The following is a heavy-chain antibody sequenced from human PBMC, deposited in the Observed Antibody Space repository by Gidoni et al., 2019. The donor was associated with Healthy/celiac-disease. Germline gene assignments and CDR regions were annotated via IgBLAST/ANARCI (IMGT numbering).Heavy chain of an antibody. V-gene: IGHV3-23*01. Sequence: EVQLLESGGGLVQPGGSLRLSCAASGFTFSSYAMSWVRQAPGKGLEWVSAISGSGGSTYYADSVKGRFTISRDNSKNTLYLQMNSLRAEDTAVYYCAEDGSGGGEYYYGMDVWGQGTTVTVSS. J-gene: IGHJ6*02. CDR1: GFTFSSYA. D-gene: IGHD3-10*01. CDR2: ISGSGGST. CDR3: AEDGSGGGEYYYGMDV.